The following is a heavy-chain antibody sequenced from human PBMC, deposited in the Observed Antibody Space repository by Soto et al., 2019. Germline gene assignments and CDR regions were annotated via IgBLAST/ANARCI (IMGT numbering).Heavy chain of an antibody. V-gene: IGHV3-11*05. D-gene: IGHD6-19*01. CDR1: GFTFSSDA. Sequence: GGSLRLSCAASGFTFSSDAMSWVRQAPGKGLEWVSYISTSSSYTNYADSVKGRFTVSRDNAKNSLYLQMNSLRAEDTAVYYCATAVAVAAPYGYWGQGTLVTVSS. CDR3: ATAVAVAAPYGY. CDR2: ISTSSSYT. J-gene: IGHJ4*02.